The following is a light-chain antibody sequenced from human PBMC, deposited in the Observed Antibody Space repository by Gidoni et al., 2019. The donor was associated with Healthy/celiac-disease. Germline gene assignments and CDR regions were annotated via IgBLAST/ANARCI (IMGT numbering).Light chain of an antibody. CDR1: SSDVGSYNL. J-gene: IGLJ3*02. Sequence: QSALTQPASVSGYPGQPITISCTGTSSDVGSYNLVSWSQHHPGKAPKLMIYAVSKRPSGVSNRFSGSKSGNTASLTISGLQAEDDADYYCCSYAGSSTWVFGGGTKLTVL. V-gene: IGLV2-23*02. CDR2: AVS. CDR3: CSYAGSSTWV.